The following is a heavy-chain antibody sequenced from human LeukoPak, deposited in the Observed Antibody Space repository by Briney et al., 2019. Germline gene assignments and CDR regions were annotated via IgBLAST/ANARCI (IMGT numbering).Heavy chain of an antibody. Sequence: SETLSLTCTVSGGSISSGSYYWSWIRQPAGKGLEWIGRIYTSGSTNYNPSLKSRVTISVDTSKNQFSLKLSSVTAADTAVYYCARVSSSWYGGYYYMDVWGKGTTVTVSS. CDR1: GGSISSGSYY. V-gene: IGHV4-61*02. D-gene: IGHD6-13*01. CDR3: ARVSSSWYGGYYYMDV. J-gene: IGHJ6*03. CDR2: IYTSGST.